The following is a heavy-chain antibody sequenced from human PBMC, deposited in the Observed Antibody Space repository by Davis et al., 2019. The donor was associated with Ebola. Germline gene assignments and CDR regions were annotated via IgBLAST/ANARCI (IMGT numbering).Heavy chain of an antibody. J-gene: IGHJ4*02. CDR1: GGSISSSSYY. V-gene: IGHV4-39*07. CDR3: ARETYYYDSSGYHRGGFDY. CDR2: IYYSGST. D-gene: IGHD3-22*01. Sequence: SETLSLTCTVSGGSISSSSYYWGWIRQPPGKGLEWIGSIYYSGSTNYNPSLKSRVTISVDKSTNQFSLKLSSVTAADTAVYYCARETYYYDSSGYHRGGFDYWGQGTLVTVSS.